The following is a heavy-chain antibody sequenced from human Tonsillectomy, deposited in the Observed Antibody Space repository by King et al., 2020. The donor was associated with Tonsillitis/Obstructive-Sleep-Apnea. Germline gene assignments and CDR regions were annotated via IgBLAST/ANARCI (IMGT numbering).Heavy chain of an antibody. J-gene: IGHJ4*02. CDR3: LVLRGSASHSALDY. CDR2: ISSSGNKI. D-gene: IGHD3-10*01. V-gene: IGHV3-48*03. Sequence: VQLVESGGGLVQPGGSLRLSCAASGFTFSSYEMNWVRQAPGKGLEWVSYISSSGNKIYYADSVKGRFSISRDNAKNSLFLQMNSLRAEDTAVYYCLVLRGSASHSALDYWGQGTVVTVSS. CDR1: GFTFSSYE.